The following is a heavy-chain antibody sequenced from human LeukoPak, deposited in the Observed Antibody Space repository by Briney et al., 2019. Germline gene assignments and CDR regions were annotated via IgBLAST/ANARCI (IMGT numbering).Heavy chain of an antibody. V-gene: IGHV4-39*07. CDR3: ARGTIYDSSGYQRPYDAFDI. CDR1: GGSISSSSYY. J-gene: IGHJ3*02. CDR2: IYYSGST. D-gene: IGHD3-22*01. Sequence: SETLSLTCTVSGGSISSSSYYWGWIRQPPGKGLEWIVSIYYSGSTYYNPSLKSRATISVDTSKNQFSLKLSSVTAADTAVYYCARGTIYDSSGYQRPYDAFDIWGQGTMVTVSS.